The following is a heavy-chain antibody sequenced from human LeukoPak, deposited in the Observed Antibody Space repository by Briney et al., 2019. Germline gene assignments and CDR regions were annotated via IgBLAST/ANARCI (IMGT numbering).Heavy chain of an antibody. V-gene: IGHV3-23*01. D-gene: IGHD6-13*01. Sequence: GGSLRLSCAASGFTFSSYAMGWVRQPPGKGLEWVSAPSGSGGSTYYADSVKGRFTISRDNSKNTLYLQMNSLRAEDTAVYYCAKDPHTRGYSSSWYLDYWGQGTLVTVSS. CDR3: AKDPHTRGYSSSWYLDY. CDR2: PSGSGGST. CDR1: GFTFSSYA. J-gene: IGHJ4*02.